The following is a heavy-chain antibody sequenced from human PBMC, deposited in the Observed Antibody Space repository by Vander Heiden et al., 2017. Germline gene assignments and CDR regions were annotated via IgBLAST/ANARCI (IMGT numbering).Heavy chain of an antibody. J-gene: IGHJ3*02. D-gene: IGHD3-22*01. Sequence: QVQLVESGGGVVQPGRSLRLSCAASGFTFSSYAMHWVRQAPGKGLEWVAVISYDGSNKYYADSVKGRFTISRDNSKNTLYLQMNSLRAEDTAVYYCARDLLSITMIVSGAFDIWGQGTMVTVSS. CDR1: GFTFSSYA. V-gene: IGHV3-30*04. CDR2: ISYDGSNK. CDR3: ARDLLSITMIVSGAFDI.